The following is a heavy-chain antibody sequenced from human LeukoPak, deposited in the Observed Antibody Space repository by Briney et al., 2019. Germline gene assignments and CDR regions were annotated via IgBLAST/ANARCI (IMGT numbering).Heavy chain of an antibody. V-gene: IGHV3-30*02. CDR3: AKVNIVVVPAAMHGFDY. D-gene: IGHD2-2*01. Sequence: PGGSLRLSCAASGFTFSDYGMHWVRQAPGKGLEWVAFIRNDGSYEYYPDSVKGRFTISRDNSRNALFLQMNSLRAEDTAVYYCAKVNIVVVPAAMHGFDYWGQGTLVTVSS. CDR2: IRNDGSYE. CDR1: GFTFSDYG. J-gene: IGHJ4*02.